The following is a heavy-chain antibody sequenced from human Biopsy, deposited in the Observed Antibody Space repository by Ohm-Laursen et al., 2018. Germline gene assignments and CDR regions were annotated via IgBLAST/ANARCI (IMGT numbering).Heavy chain of an antibody. CDR2: IRPLNGDT. CDR1: GGTFGNYA. D-gene: IGHD3-16*02. J-gene: IGHJ4*02. CDR3: ARGEVTFGELIVSLDS. V-gene: IGHV1-18*01. Sequence: SVKVSCKFSGGTFGNYAISWVRQAPGQGLEWMGWIRPLNGDTKYGQKFQDRVTMTTDTSTSTVYMELTSLRSDDTAVYYCARGEVTFGELIVSLDSWGQGTLVTVSS.